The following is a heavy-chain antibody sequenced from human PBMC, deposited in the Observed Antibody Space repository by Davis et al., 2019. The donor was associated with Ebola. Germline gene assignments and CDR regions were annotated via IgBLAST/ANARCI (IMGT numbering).Heavy chain of an antibody. CDR3: ARGYCSGGSCYYGAYYYYGMDV. Sequence: SETLSLTCTVSGGSISSYYWSWIRQPPGKGLEWIGEINHSGSTNYNPSLKSRVTISVDTSKNQFSLKLSSVTAADTAVYYCARGYCSGGSCYYGAYYYYGMDVWGQGTTVTVSS. D-gene: IGHD2-15*01. CDR2: INHSGST. V-gene: IGHV4-34*01. J-gene: IGHJ6*02. CDR1: GGSISSYY.